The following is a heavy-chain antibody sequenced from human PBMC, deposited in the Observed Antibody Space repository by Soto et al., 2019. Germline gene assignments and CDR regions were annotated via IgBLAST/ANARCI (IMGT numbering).Heavy chain of an antibody. CDR1: GFSFSSYG. V-gene: IGHV3-30*03. CDR3: ATDHPAAAAPPTYYFDS. Sequence: XGSLRLTCAASGFSFSSYGMHWVRQAPGKGLEWVAVISYDGSNKYYADSVKGRFTISGDNSKNTLYLQMNSLRAEDTAVYYCATDHPAAAAPPTYYFDSWGQGTLGTVS. J-gene: IGHJ4*02. D-gene: IGHD6-13*01. CDR2: ISYDGSNK.